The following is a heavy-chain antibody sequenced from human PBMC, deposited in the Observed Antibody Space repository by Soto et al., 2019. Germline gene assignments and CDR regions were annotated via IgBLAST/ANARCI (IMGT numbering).Heavy chain of an antibody. J-gene: IGHJ5*02. V-gene: IGHV2-5*02. Sequence: QITLKESGPTLVKPTQTLTLTCTFSGFSLSTSGVGVGWIRQPPGKALELLALIYWDDDKRYIASLKSRLTNTKDTSKNQVVLTATNMPPVDTATYYCAHRRPLLRRAPKRESRRRVQYWFDPWGQGTLVTVSS. CDR3: AHRRPLLRRAPKRESRRRVQYWFDP. D-gene: IGHD2-15*01. CDR2: IYWDDDK. CDR1: GFSLSTSGVG.